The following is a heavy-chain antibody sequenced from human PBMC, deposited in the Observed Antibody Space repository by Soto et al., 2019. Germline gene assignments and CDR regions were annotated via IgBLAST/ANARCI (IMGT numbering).Heavy chain of an antibody. J-gene: IGHJ4*02. CDR2: IDTNGDT. CDR3: ARGTVYYCPNDKCGFFFDH. V-gene: IGHV4-31*03. CDR1: GDSLRRGFHH. Sequence: QVQLQESGSGLLKPSQTLSLDCSVSGDSLRRGFHHWIWISQTPGKGLQLIGYIDTNGDTHYDPSLRNRLNMSIVTTESRFSLKVTSVTAADTAVYYCARGTVYYCPNDKCGFFFDHWGQGALVTVTS. D-gene: IGHD2-8*01.